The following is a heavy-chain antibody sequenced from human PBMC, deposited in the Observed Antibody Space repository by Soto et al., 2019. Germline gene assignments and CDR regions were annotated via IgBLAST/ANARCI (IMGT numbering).Heavy chain of an antibody. CDR2: ISSSSNYI. V-gene: IGHV3-21*01. CDR1: GFTFSSYT. J-gene: IGHJ4*02. Sequence: EVKLVESGGGLVKPGGSLRLSCAASGFTFSSYTMNWVRQAPGKGLEWVSSISSSSNYIYYANSVKGRFTISRDNAKNSLYLQMNSLRAEDTAVYYCARDTHHAYWGQGTLVTVSS. CDR3: ARDTHHAY.